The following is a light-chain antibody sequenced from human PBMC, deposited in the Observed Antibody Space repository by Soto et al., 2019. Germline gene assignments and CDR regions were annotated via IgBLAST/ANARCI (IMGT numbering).Light chain of an antibody. Sequence: AIQMTQSPSSLSASVGDRVTISCRASQGIRDELGWYQQKPGKAPMLLIYAASSLQSGVPSRFRGSGSGTDFILTISSLQPEDFATYYCLQDYYYPWTFGQGTKVDIK. CDR1: QGIRDE. V-gene: IGKV1-6*01. CDR3: LQDYYYPWT. CDR2: AAS. J-gene: IGKJ1*01.